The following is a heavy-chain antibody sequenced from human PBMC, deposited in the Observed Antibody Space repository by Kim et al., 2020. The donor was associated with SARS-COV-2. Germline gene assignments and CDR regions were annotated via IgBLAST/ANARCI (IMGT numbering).Heavy chain of an antibody. Sequence: AQKCQGRVTITADESTSTAYMELSSLRSEDTAVYYCARNVGYSYGEPFDYWGQGTLVTVSS. V-gene: IGHV1-69*01. CDR3: ARNVGYSYGEPFDY. D-gene: IGHD5-18*01. J-gene: IGHJ4*02.